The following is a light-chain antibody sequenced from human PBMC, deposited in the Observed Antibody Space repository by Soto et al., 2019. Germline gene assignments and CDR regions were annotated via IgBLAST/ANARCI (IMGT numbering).Light chain of an antibody. J-gene: IGKJ1*01. CDR3: QQYHNWPPWT. CDR1: QSVSSS. CDR2: GAS. Sequence: EIMMTQSPATLSMSPGERATLSCRASQSVSSSLAWYQQKPGQAPRLLIYGASTMATGIPARFSGSGSGTEFTLTISSLQSEDFAVYYCQQYHNWPPWTFGQGTKVEIK. V-gene: IGKV3-15*01.